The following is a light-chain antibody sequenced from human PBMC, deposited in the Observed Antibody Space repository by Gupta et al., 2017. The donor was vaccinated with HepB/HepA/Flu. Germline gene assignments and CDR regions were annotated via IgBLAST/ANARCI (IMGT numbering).Light chain of an antibody. CDR3: QQKNSCSWT. Sequence: DIQTTPSPSTLSASVRYRGTITCRASQSISSWLAWYQQKPGKAPKRLIYRASSRESGVPSRFSGSGSGTEFNLSISGLQPDDFATYYCQQKNSCSWTFGQGTKVESK. J-gene: IGKJ1*01. CDR2: RAS. CDR1: QSISSW. V-gene: IGKV1-5*03.